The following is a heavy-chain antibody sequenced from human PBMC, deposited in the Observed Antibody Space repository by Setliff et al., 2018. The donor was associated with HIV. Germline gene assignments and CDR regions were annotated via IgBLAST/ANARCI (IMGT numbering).Heavy chain of an antibody. J-gene: IGHJ5*01. CDR1: GYTFTGYF. D-gene: IGHD2-15*01. CDR2: IDPKSGGT. CDR3: ARDRLYCSRGSCYPNWFDS. V-gene: IGHV1-2*02. Sequence: ASVKVSCKTSGYTFTGYFIHWVRQAPGQGLEWMGWIDPKSGGTKFAQKFQGRVTMTRDTSISTAYVEVIRLRSDDTAMYYCARDRLYCSRGSCYPNWFDSWGQGTLVTVSS.